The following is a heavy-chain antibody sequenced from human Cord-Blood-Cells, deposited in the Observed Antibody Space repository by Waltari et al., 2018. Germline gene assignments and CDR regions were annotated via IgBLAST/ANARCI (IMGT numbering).Heavy chain of an antibody. D-gene: IGHD6-19*01. CDR2: INAGNGNT. J-gene: IGHJ3*02. CDR3: ARAPRYSSGWYAFDI. Sequence: QVQLVQSGAEVKKPGASVKVSCKASGYTFTSYAMHWVRQAPGQRLEWMGWINAGNGNTKYSQKFQGRVTITRDTSASTAYMELSSLRSEDTAVYYCARAPRYSSGWYAFDIWSQGTMVTVSS. V-gene: IGHV1-3*01. CDR1: GYTFTSYA.